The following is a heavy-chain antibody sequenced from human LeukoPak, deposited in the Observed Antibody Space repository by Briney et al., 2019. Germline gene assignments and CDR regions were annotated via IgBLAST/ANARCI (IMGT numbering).Heavy chain of an antibody. CDR2: INHSGST. CDR3: ARIGGSSSWWKPHQPFDP. V-gene: IGHV4-34*01. J-gene: IGHJ5*02. D-gene: IGHD6-13*01. CDR1: GGSFSGYY. Sequence: SETLSLTCAVYGGSFSGYYWSWIRQPPGKGLEWIGEINHSGSTNYNPSLKSRVTISVDTSKNQFSLKLSSVTAADTAVYCCARIGGSSSWWKPHQPFDPWGQGTLVTVSS.